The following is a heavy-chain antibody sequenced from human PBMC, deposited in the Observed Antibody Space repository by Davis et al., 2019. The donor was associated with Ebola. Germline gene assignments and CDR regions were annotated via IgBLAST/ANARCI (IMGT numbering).Heavy chain of an antibody. J-gene: IGHJ5*02. CDR3: ARDRYSSSWLKGFDP. CDR2: ISTYVSST. V-gene: IGHV3-74*01. D-gene: IGHD6-13*01. Sequence: GESLKTSCAASGFTFSRYWMHWVRQAPGKGLVWVSRISTYVSSTSYADSVKGRFTISRDNAKNTLYLQMNSLRAEDTAVYYCARDRYSSSWLKGFDPWGQGTLVTVSS. CDR1: GFTFSRYW.